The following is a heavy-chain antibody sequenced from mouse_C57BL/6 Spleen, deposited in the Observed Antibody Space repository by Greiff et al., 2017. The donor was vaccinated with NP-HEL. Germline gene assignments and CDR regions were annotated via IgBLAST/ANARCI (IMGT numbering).Heavy chain of an antibody. CDR1: GYTFTDYE. V-gene: IGHV1-15*01. Sequence: VQLQQSGAELVRPGASVTLSCKASGYTFTDYEMHWVKQTPVHGLEWIGAIDPETGGTAYNQKFKGKAILTADKSSSTAYMELRSLTSEDSAVYYCTRSYGNYEYFDYWGQGTTLTVSS. J-gene: IGHJ2*01. CDR3: TRSYGNYEYFDY. CDR2: IDPETGGT. D-gene: IGHD2-1*01.